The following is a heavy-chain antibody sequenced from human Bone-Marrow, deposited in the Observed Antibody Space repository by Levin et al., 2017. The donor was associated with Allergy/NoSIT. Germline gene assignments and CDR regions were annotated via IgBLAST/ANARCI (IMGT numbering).Heavy chain of an antibody. V-gene: IGHV4-4*02. Sequence: GSLRLSCAVSGGSISSINWWSWVRQPPGKGLEWIGEIYHGGNTNYNPSLKSRLTISVDKSKNQFSLSLRSVTAADTAVDYCAREVGRAGDLDYWGQGTLVIVSS. J-gene: IGHJ4*02. CDR3: AREVGRAGDLDY. CDR2: IYHGGNT. D-gene: IGHD2-21*02. CDR1: GGSISSINW.